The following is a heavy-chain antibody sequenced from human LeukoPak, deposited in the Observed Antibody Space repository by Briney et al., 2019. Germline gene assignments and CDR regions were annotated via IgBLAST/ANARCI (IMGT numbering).Heavy chain of an antibody. D-gene: IGHD6-19*01. Sequence: SETLSVTCTVSGGSISSGGYYWSCIRQHPGKGLEWIGYIYYSGSTYYNPSLKSRVTKSVDTSKNQFSLKLSSVTAADTAVYFCARVAAGTNSFGVKDWGEGTRVTVSS. J-gene: IGHJ4*02. V-gene: IGHV4-31*03. CDR1: GGSISSGGYY. CDR2: IYYSGST. CDR3: ARVAAGTNSFGVKD.